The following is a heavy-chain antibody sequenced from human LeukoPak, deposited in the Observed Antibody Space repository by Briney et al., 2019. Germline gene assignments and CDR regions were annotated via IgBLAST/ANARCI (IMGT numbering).Heavy chain of an antibody. V-gene: IGHV3-33*01. J-gene: IGHJ6*02. CDR3: ARVSGWTLDDYYYYGMDV. CDR1: GLTFSSYG. Sequence: GGSLRLSCAASGLTFSSYGMHWVRQAPGKGLEWVAVIWYDGSNKYYADSVKGRFTISRDNSKNTLYLQMNSLRAEDTAVYYCARVSGWTLDDYYYYGMDVWGQGTTVTVSS. D-gene: IGHD6-19*01. CDR2: IWYDGSNK.